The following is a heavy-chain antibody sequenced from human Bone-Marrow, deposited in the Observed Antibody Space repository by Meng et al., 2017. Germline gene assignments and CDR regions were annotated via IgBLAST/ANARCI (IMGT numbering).Heavy chain of an antibody. CDR2: IYYSGST. Sequence: SETLSLTCTVSGGSISSGSYYWSWIRQPPGKGLEWIGYIYYSGSTNYNPSLKSRVTISVDTSKNQFSLKLSSVTAADTAVYYCARGLPLDILTGIWVKTKYYFDYWGQGTLVTVSS. CDR1: GGSISSGSYY. D-gene: IGHD3-9*01. J-gene: IGHJ4*02. CDR3: ARGLPLDILTGIWVKTKYYFDY. V-gene: IGHV4-61*01.